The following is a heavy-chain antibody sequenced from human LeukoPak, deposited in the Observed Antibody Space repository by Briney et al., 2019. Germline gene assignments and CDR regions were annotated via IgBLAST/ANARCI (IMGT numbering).Heavy chain of an antibody. D-gene: IGHD3-10*01. CDR3: ARDSGRYLDY. Sequence: SVKVSCKASGYTFTSYGISWVRQAPGQGLEWMGGIIPIFGTANYAQKFQGRVTITADESTSTAYMELSSLRSEDTAVYYCARDSGRYLDYWGQGTLVTVSS. CDR2: IIPIFGTA. J-gene: IGHJ4*02. V-gene: IGHV1-69*13. CDR1: GYTFTSYG.